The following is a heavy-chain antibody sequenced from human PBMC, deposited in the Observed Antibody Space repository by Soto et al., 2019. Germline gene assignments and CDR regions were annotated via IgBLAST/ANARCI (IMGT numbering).Heavy chain of an antibody. CDR2: INAGNGNT. CDR1: GYTFTSYA. J-gene: IGHJ3*02. V-gene: IGHV1-3*05. Sequence: QVQLVQSGAEEKKPGASVKVSCKASGYTFTSYAMHWVRQAPGQRLEWMGWINAGNGNTKYSQKFQGRVTITRDTSASTAYMVLSSLRSEDTAVYYCARGDYGSGSSPPGAFDIWGQGTMVTVSS. CDR3: ARGDYGSGSSPPGAFDI. D-gene: IGHD3-10*01.